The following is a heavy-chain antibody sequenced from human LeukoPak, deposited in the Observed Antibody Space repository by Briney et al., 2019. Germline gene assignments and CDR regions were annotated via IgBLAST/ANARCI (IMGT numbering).Heavy chain of an antibody. V-gene: IGHV3-7*01. CDR3: AKEFGIARGDY. J-gene: IGHJ4*02. Sequence: GGSLRLSCAASGFTFSDYWMTWVRQAPGKGLEWVANIKPDGSEKYYVDSVKGRFTISRDNAKNSLYLQMNSLRVEDTAVYYCAKEFGIARGDYWGQGTLVTVSS. CDR2: IKPDGSEK. D-gene: IGHD3-16*01. CDR1: GFTFSDYW.